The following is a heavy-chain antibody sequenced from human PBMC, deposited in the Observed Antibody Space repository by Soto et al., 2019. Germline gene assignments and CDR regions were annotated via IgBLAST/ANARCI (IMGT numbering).Heavy chain of an antibody. Sequence: PSETLSLTCTVSGGSISSYYWSWIRQPPGKGLEWIGYIYYSGSTNYNPSLKSRVTISVDTSKNQFSLKLSSVTAADTAVYYCARGPEDFWSGYYTGIADYYYYGMDVWGQGTTVTVSS. D-gene: IGHD3-3*01. CDR1: GGSISSYY. CDR2: IYYSGST. CDR3: ARGPEDFWSGYYTGIADYYYYGMDV. V-gene: IGHV4-59*01. J-gene: IGHJ6*02.